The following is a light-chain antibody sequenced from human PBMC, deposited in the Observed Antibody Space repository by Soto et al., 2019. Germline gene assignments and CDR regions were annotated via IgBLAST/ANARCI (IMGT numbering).Light chain of an antibody. Sequence: QSVLTQSPSVSAAPGQKVTISCSGVSSNIGNNYVSWYQQLPGTAPKLLIYENNKRPSEIPDRFSGSKSGTSATLGITGLQTGDEADYYCGTWDDSLSAYVFGTGTKLTVL. CDR1: SSNIGNNY. J-gene: IGLJ1*01. CDR2: ENN. CDR3: GTWDDSLSAYV. V-gene: IGLV1-51*02.